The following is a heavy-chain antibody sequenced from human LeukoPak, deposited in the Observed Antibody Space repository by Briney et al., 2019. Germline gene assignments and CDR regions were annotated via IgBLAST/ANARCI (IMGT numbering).Heavy chain of an antibody. V-gene: IGHV3-23*01. D-gene: IGHD2-21*02. CDR2: ISGSGGSGDST. Sequence: GGSLRLSCAASGFTFSRSAMTWVRQAPGRGLEWVSVISGSGGSGDSTYYADSVKGRFTIYRDDYKNKVYLQMNSLRAEDTAIYYCAKGRGGDPRGSLTYWGQGTLVTVSS. CDR3: AKGRGGDPRGSLTY. J-gene: IGHJ4*02. CDR1: GFTFSRSA.